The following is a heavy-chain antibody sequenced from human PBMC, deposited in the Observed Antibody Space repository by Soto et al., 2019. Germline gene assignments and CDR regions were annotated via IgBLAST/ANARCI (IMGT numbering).Heavy chain of an antibody. Sequence: ASVKVSCKASGYTFTSYAMHWVRQAPGQRLEWMGWINAGNGNTKYSQKFQGRVTITRDTSASTAYMELSSLRSEDTAVYYCARDRYGSGSYSGYYYYYMDVWGKGTTVTVSS. CDR2: INAGNGNT. J-gene: IGHJ6*03. CDR1: GYTFTSYA. V-gene: IGHV1-3*01. D-gene: IGHD3-10*01. CDR3: ARDRYGSGSYSGYYYYYMDV.